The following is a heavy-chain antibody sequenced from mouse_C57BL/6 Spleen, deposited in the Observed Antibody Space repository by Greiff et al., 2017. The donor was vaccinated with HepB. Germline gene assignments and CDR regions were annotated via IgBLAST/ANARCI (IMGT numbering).Heavy chain of an antibody. CDR3: ARGGVLLRLYWYFDV. CDR2: INPSNGGT. CDR1: GYTFTSYW. Sequence: VQLQQPGTELVKPGASVKLSCKASGYTFTSYWMHWVKQRPGQGLEWIGNINPSNGGTNYNEKFKSKATLTVDKSSSTAYMQLSSLTSEDSAVYYCARGGVLLRLYWYFDVWGTGTTVTVSS. J-gene: IGHJ1*03. V-gene: IGHV1-53*01. D-gene: IGHD1-2*01.